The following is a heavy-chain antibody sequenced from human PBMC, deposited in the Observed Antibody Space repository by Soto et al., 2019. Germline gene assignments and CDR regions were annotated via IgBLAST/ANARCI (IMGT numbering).Heavy chain of an antibody. Sequence: ASVTVSCQASGYTFTSYGISWVRQAPGQGLEWMGWISAYNGNTNYAQKLQGRVTMTTDTSTSTAYMELRSLRSDDTAVYYCSTGSSGYYVDYWGQGTLVTVSS. CDR1: GYTFTSYG. V-gene: IGHV1-18*01. CDR2: ISAYNGNT. J-gene: IGHJ4*02. D-gene: IGHD3-22*01. CDR3: STGSSGYYVDY.